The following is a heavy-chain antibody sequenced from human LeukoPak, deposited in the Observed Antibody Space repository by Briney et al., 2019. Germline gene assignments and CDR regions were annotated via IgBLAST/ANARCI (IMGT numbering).Heavy chain of an antibody. CDR2: IMHRVYGGST. CDR3: TRDRRAQSSGWYVPDFDC. CDR1: GFTFGDYA. D-gene: IGHD6-19*01. J-gene: IGHJ4*02. V-gene: IGHV3-49*03. Sequence: GGSLRLSCTTSGFTFGDYAMSWFRQAPGKGLEWVAFIMHRVYGGSTEYAASVKGRFTISRDDSKSIAYLQMNSLKIEDTAIYYCTRDRRAQSSGWYVPDFDCWGQGTLVTVS.